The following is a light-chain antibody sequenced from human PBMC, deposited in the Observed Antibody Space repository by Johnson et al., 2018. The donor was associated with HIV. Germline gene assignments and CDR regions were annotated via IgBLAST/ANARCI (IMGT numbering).Light chain of an antibody. CDR3: GTWDSSLSAYV. J-gene: IGLJ1*01. CDR2: DNT. Sequence: QSVLTQPPSVSAAPGQKVTISCSGSSSNIGINYVSWYQQLPGTAPKLLIYDNTKRPSGIPDRFSGSKSGTLATLGITGLQTGDEADYYCGTWDSSLSAYVVGTGTKVTVL. V-gene: IGLV1-51*01. CDR1: SSNIGINY.